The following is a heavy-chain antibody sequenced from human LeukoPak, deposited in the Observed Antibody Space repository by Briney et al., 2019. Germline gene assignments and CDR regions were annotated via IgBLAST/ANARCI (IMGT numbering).Heavy chain of an antibody. J-gene: IGHJ4*02. V-gene: IGHV3-23*01. CDR1: GITLSNYG. Sequence: PGGSLRLSCAVSGITLSNYGMSWVRQAPGKGLEWVSGISGSGGNIYFADSVKGRFTMSRDNARGSLYLQMNSLRADDTAIYYCARRRDYFDYWGQGTLVTVSS. CDR2: ISGSGGNI. CDR3: ARRRDYFDY.